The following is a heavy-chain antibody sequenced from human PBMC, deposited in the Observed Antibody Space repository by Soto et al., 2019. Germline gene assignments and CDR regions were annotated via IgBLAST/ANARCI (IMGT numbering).Heavy chain of an antibody. CDR1: GGSFSDYY. Sequence: PSVTLSLTCAVYGGSFSDYYLTWIRQAPGKGLEWIVEINHSGVTNYNSSLKSRVIISVYTSKNQVSLILYSVTAANTAVYYCVRERQYYPSCSGYQNEGPYGIDVWGQGTTVTVSS. D-gene: IGHD3-3*02. CDR3: VRERQYYPSCSGYQNEGPYGIDV. CDR2: INHSGVT. V-gene: IGHV4-34*01. J-gene: IGHJ6*02.